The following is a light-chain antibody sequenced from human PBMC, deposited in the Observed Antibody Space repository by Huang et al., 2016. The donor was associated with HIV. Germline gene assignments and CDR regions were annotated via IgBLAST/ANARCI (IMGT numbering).Light chain of an antibody. CDR3: QQYNAYPLT. J-gene: IGKJ4*01. Sequence: DIQMTQSPSTLSASIGDRVTITCRASQRITSWLAWYQQKPGKAPKLLIYKASTLHSGVPSRFSGSGSGTDFTLTISSLQPDDFATYYCQQYNAYPLTFGGGTKVDIK. CDR1: QRITSW. CDR2: KAS. V-gene: IGKV1-5*03.